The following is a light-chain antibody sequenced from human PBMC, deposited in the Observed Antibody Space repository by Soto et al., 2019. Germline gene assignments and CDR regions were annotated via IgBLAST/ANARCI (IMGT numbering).Light chain of an antibody. Sequence: DIQMTQSPSSLSASVGDRVTITCRASQRIRNYLNWYQQKPGKAPKLLIYTASSLQSGVPSKFSGSGSGTDFTLTISSLQPEDSATYYCQQSDVTPYTFGQGTKLEIK. CDR2: TAS. CDR1: QRIRNY. CDR3: QQSDVTPYT. V-gene: IGKV1-39*01. J-gene: IGKJ2*01.